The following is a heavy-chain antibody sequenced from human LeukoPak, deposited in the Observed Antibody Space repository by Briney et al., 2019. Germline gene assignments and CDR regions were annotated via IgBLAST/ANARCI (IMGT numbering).Heavy chain of an antibody. J-gene: IGHJ4*02. CDR1: GGSISSNSFY. Sequence: SETLSLTCTVSGGSISSNSFYWGWIRQPPGKGLEWIGYIYYSGSTNYNPSLKSRVTISVDTSKNQFSLKLSSVTAADTAVYYCARGAYCGGDCYWFDYWGQGTLVTVSS. V-gene: IGHV4-61*05. CDR3: ARGAYCGGDCYWFDY. CDR2: IYYSGST. D-gene: IGHD2-21*02.